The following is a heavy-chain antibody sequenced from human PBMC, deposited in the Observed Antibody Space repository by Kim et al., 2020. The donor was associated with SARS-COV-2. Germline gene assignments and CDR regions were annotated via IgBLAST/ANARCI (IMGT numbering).Heavy chain of an antibody. D-gene: IGHD6-19*01. V-gene: IGHV1-18*01. J-gene: IGHJ4*02. CDR3: ARDRGWYSTELIFDH. CDR2: ISIFNGNT. Sequence: ASVKVSCKASGYTFTSYAIGWVRQAPGHGLEWMGRISIFNGNTDYAQKFQGRVTMTSDTSTSTVYMELRTLTSDDTAVYYCARDRGWYSTELIFDHWGQG. CDR1: GYTFTSYA.